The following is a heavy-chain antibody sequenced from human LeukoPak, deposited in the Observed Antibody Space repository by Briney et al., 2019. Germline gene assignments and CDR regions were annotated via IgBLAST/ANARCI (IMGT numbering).Heavy chain of an antibody. Sequence: SETLSLTCTVSGGSISNYYWSWIRQPAGKGLEWIGLIYTSGSTNYNPSLKSRVTMSIDRSKNQFSLKLSSVTAADTAVYYCARTPIYYYDNSGYYNWGQGTLVTVSS. J-gene: IGHJ4*02. V-gene: IGHV4-4*07. D-gene: IGHD3-22*01. CDR3: ARTPIYYYDNSGYYN. CDR2: IYTSGST. CDR1: GGSISNYY.